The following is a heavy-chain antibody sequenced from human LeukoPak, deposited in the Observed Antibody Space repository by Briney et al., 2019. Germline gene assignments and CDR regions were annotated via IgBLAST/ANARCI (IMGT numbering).Heavy chain of an antibody. V-gene: IGHV1-2*02. J-gene: IGHJ4*02. CDR3: ATAPLIAVAEPLDY. CDR1: GYTFTSYY. D-gene: IGHD6-19*01. Sequence: ASVKVSCKASGYTFTSYYMHWVRQAPGQGLEWMGWINPNSGGTNYAQKFQGRVTMTEDTSTDTAYMELSSLRSEDTAVYYCATAPLIAVAEPLDYWGQGTLVTVSS. CDR2: INPNSGGT.